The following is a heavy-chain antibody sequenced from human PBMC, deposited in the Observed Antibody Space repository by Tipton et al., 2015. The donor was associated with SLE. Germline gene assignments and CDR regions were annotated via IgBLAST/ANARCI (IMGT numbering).Heavy chain of an antibody. CDR2: INHSGST. J-gene: IGHJ4*02. D-gene: IGHD3-9*01. Sequence: GLVKPSKTLSLTCAVYGGSFNGYYWSWIRQPPGKGLEWIGEINHSGSTTYNPSLKSRVTISIDMSKNQFSLKLRSVTAADTAVYYCARGTSSDILTGPFDSWGQGTLVTVSS. V-gene: IGHV4-34*01. CDR3: ARGTSSDILTGPFDS. CDR1: GGSFNGYY.